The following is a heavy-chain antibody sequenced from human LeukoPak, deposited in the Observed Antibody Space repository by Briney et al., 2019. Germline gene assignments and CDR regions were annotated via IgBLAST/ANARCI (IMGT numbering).Heavy chain of an antibody. V-gene: IGHV1-18*01. CDR3: ARELGFQSPKPRNEGLDN. D-gene: IGHD1-1*01. Sequence: ASVKVSCKASGYTFTRYGVSWVRQAPGQGLEWMGWISAYNGNTNYAQKLQGRVTMTTDTSTSTAYMELRSLRSDDTAVYYCARELGFQSPKPRNEGLDNWGQGTLVTVSS. CDR1: GYTFTRYG. J-gene: IGHJ4*02. CDR2: ISAYNGNT.